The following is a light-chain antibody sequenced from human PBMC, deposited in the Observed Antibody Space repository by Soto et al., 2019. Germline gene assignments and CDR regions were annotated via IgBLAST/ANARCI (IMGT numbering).Light chain of an antibody. Sequence: DIQMSQSPSSLSASVGDRVTITCRASQGISNYLAWYQQKPGKAPKLLIYIASTLQGGVPSRFSGSGSGTDFTLTISSLQPEDFATYYCQQLTSDFTFGQGTRLEIK. V-gene: IGKV1-9*01. CDR2: IAS. CDR1: QGISNY. CDR3: QQLTSDFT. J-gene: IGKJ5*01.